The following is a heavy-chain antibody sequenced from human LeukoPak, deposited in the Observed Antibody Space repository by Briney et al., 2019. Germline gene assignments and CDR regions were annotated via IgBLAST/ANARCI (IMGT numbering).Heavy chain of an antibody. CDR3: ARSAITMVRGVAHL. V-gene: IGHV3-30*04. CDR1: GFTFSNYA. Sequence: GGSLRLSCAASGFTFSNYAMHWVRQAPGKGLEWVAVISYDGSNKYYADSVKGRFTISRDNSKNTLYLQMNSLRAEDTAVYYCARSAITMVRGVAHLWGQGTLVTVSS. CDR2: ISYDGSNK. D-gene: IGHD3-10*01. J-gene: IGHJ5*02.